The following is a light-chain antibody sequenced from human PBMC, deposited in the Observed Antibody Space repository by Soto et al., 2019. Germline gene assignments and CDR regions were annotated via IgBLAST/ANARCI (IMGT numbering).Light chain of an antibody. J-gene: IGKJ1*01. CDR1: QSISIW. CDR2: KAS. Sequence: DIQMTQSPSTLSASVGDRVTMTCRASQSISIWLAWYQQKPGKAPKVLIYKASNLESGVPSRFSGSGSGTEFTLTISSLQPDDFATYYCQQYKSYYRTFGQGTKVEIK. V-gene: IGKV1-5*03. CDR3: QQYKSYYRT.